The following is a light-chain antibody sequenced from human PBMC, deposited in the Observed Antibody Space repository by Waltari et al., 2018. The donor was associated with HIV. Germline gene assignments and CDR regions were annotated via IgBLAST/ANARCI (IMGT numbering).Light chain of an antibody. CDR1: TPNILSHT. V-gene: IGLV1-44*01. CDR3: ATWDDSLNAWV. CDR2: SYG. Sequence: QSVLNQSPSASGTPGRRSLISCCGSTPNILSHTVTWYQQFPGTAPKLLIYSYGQRPAGVPERFSGSKSATSASLAISGLRSEDEADYYCATWDDSLNAWVFGGGTKLTVL. J-gene: IGLJ3*02.